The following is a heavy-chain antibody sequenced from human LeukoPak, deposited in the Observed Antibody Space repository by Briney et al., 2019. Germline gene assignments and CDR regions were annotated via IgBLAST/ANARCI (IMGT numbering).Heavy chain of an antibody. CDR2: IYYSGNT. CDR3: ARDPVEWELLLDY. CDR1: GGSISSTTYY. J-gene: IGHJ4*02. V-gene: IGHV4-39*02. Sequence: SETLSLTCTVSGGSISSTTYYWGWIRQPPGKRLEWIGSIYYSGNTYYNPSRKSRVTVSLDTSKNQFSLNLNSVTAADTAVYYCARDPVEWELLLDYWGQGTLVTVSS. D-gene: IGHD1-26*01.